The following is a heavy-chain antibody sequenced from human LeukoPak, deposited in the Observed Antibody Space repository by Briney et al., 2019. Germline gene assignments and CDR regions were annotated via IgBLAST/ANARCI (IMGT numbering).Heavy chain of an antibody. D-gene: IGHD3-10*01. J-gene: IGHJ4*02. CDR3: ARKRYSSPYFFDY. Sequence: PSETLSLTCAVSGDSISSNNWWSWVRQTSGKGLEWIGEIYHSGSTTNYNPSLKSRVTMSVDKSKNQFSLKLSSVTAADTAVYYCARKRYSSPYFFDYWGPGTLVTVSS. V-gene: IGHV4-4*02. CDR1: GDSISSNNW. CDR2: IYHSGSTT.